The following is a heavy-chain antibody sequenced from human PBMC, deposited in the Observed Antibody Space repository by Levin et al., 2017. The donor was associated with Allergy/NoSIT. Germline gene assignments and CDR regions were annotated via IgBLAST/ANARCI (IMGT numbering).Heavy chain of an antibody. CDR2: MNPNSGNT. CDR1: GYTFTSYD. Sequence: ASVKVSCKASGYTFTSYDINWVRQATGQGLEWMGWMNPNSGNTGYAQKFQGRVTMTRNTPISTAYMELSSLRSEDTAVYYCARAWYYDFWSGYYTAFVNMDVWGQGTAVTVSS. J-gene: IGHJ6*02. V-gene: IGHV1-8*01. D-gene: IGHD3-3*01. CDR3: ARAWYYDFWSGYYTAFVNMDV.